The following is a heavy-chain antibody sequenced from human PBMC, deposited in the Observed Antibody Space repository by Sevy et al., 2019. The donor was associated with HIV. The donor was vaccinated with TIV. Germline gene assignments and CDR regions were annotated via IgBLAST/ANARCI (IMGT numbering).Heavy chain of an antibody. CDR1: GFTFSSYA. CDR2: ISYDGSNK. J-gene: IGHJ4*02. Sequence: GGSLRLSCAASGFTFSSYAMRWVRQAPGKGLEWVAVISYDGSNKYYADSVKGRFTISRDNSKNTLYLQMNSLRAEDTAVYYCASDEGYWGQGTLVTVSS. V-gene: IGHV3-30*04. CDR3: ASDEGY.